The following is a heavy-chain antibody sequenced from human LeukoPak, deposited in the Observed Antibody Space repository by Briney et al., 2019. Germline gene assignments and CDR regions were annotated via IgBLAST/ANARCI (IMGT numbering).Heavy chain of an antibody. CDR2: IIPISGTA. V-gene: IGHV1-69*01. Sequence: ASVKVSCKASGGTFSSYAISWVRQAPGQGLEWMGGIIPISGTANYAQKFQGRVTITADESTSTAYMELSSLRSEDTAVYYCARKYYDYVWGSYRYTSAFDIWGQGTMVTVSS. J-gene: IGHJ3*02. CDR3: ARKYYDYVWGSYRYTSAFDI. D-gene: IGHD3-16*02. CDR1: GGTFSSYA.